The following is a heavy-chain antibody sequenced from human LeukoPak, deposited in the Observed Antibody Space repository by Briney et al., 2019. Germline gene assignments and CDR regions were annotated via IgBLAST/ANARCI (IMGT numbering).Heavy chain of an antibody. J-gene: IGHJ4*02. V-gene: IGHV4-39*07. D-gene: IGHD1-26*01. Sequence: SETLSLTCTVSGGSISSSSYYWGWIRQPPGKGLEWIGSIYYSGSTYYNPSLKSRVTISVDTSKNQFSLKLSSVTAADTAVYYCARRGIVGAASGIDYWGQGTLVTVSS. CDR1: GGSISSSSYY. CDR3: ARRGIVGAASGIDY. CDR2: IYYSGST.